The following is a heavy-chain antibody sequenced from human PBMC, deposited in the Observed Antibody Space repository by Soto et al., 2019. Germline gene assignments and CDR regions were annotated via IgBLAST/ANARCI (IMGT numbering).Heavy chain of an antibody. CDR1: GYTFTSYD. V-gene: IGHV1-8*01. J-gene: IGHJ4*02. CDR3: ARGRHDSSGYYYDY. Sequence: GASVKVSCKASGYTFTSYDINWVRQATGQGLEWMGWMNPNSGNTGYAQKFQGRVTMTRNTSISTAYMELSSLRSEDTAVYYCARGRHDSSGYYYDYWGQGTLVTVSS. D-gene: IGHD3-22*01. CDR2: MNPNSGNT.